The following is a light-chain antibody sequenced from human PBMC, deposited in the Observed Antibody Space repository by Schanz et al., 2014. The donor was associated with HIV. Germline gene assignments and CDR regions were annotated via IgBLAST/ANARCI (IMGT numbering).Light chain of an antibody. CDR2: SDN. CDR3: VSWDGSLKGLL. V-gene: IGLV1-44*01. Sequence: QSVLTQPPSASGTPGQRVTISCSGSRSNVGTNTVNWDQRLPGTAPKVLIYSDNQRPSGVPDRFSGSRSGTSASLAISGLQSEDEADYYCVSWDGSLKGLLFGGGTKLTVL. J-gene: IGLJ2*01. CDR1: RSNVGTNT.